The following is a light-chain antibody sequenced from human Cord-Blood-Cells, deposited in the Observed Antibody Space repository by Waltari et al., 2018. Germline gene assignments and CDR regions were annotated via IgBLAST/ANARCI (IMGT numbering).Light chain of an antibody. CDR3: QSYDSSLREV. CDR1: SSNIGAGYV. J-gene: IGLJ2*01. V-gene: IGLV1-40*01. Sequence: QSVLTQPPSVSGAPGQRVTIPCTGSSSNIGAGYVVHWYQQLPGTSPKLLTYGNSNRPSGVPDRFSGSKSGTSASLAITGLQAEDEADYYCQSYDSSLREVFGGGTKLTVL. CDR2: GNS.